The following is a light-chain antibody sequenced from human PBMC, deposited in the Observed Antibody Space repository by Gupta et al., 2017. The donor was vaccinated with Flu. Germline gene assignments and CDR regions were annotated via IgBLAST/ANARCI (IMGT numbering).Light chain of an antibody. J-gene: IGKJ2*01. CDR2: DAS. Sequence: TLSLSPGERATFSCRASQSISSHLAWYQQRPGQAPRLLIFDASSRATGIPARFSGSGSGTDFTLTISSLEPEDFAVYYCQQRTNGPPDATFGQGTKMEIK. CDR1: QSISSH. CDR3: QQRTNGPPDAT. V-gene: IGKV3-11*01.